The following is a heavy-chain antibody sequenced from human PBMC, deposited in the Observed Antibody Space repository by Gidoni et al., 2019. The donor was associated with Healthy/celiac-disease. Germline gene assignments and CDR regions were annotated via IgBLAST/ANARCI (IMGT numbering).Heavy chain of an antibody. CDR2: INPSGGST. CDR3: ARENLEQLVRVAFDY. V-gene: IGHV1-46*01. Sequence: QVQLVQSGAEVTKPGASVKVSCKASGYTFTSYYMHWVRQAPGQGLEWMGIINPSGGSTSYAQKFQGRVTMTRDTSTSTVYMELSSLRSEDTAVYDCARENLEQLVRVAFDYWGQGTLVTVSS. J-gene: IGHJ4*02. D-gene: IGHD6-6*01. CDR1: GYTFTSYY.